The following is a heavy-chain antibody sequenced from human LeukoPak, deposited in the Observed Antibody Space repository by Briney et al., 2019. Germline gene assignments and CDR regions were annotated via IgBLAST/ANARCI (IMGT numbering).Heavy chain of an antibody. D-gene: IGHD2-2*01. CDR3: VKGGADCSSTSCYPDS. CDR2: ISSSSSFI. Sequence: GGSLRLSCAASGFTSSSYSMNWVRQSPGKGLEWVSSISSSSSFIYYVDLVKGRFTISRDNAKNSLYLQMNSLRAEDMALYYCVKGGADCSSTSCYPDSWGQGTLVTVSS. J-gene: IGHJ4*02. V-gene: IGHV3-21*04. CDR1: GFTSSSYS.